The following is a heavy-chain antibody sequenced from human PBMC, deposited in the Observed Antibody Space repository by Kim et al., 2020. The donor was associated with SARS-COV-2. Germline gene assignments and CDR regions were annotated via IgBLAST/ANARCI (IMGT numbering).Heavy chain of an antibody. J-gene: IGHJ4*02. CDR1: GFTFSSYA. CDR3: ARDGHGSGNGFDY. V-gene: IGHV3-30*04. D-gene: IGHD3-10*01. Sequence: GGSLRLSCAASGFTFSSYAMHWVRQAPGKGLEWVAVISYDGSNKYYADSVKGRFTISRDNSKNTLYLQMNSLRAEDTAVYYCARDGHGSGNGFDYWGQGTLVTVSS. CDR2: ISYDGSNK.